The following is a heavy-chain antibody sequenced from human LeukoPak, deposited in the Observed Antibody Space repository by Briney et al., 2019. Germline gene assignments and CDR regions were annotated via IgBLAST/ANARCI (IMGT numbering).Heavy chain of an antibody. D-gene: IGHD3-22*01. CDR1: GFTVSNNY. V-gene: IGHV3-53*01. Sequence: PGASLTVSCAASGFTVSNNYMNWVRRAPGKGLEWVSLIYGGGSTNYADSVKGRFTMSRDTSKNTLYLQMNSLRVEDTAVYYCAKGSRPGSSGYPNLDSWGHGTLVTVSA. CDR2: IYGGGST. CDR3: AKGSRPGSSGYPNLDS. J-gene: IGHJ5*01.